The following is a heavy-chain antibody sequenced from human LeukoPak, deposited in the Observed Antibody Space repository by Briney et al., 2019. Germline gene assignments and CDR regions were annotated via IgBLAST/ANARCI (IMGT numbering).Heavy chain of an antibody. Sequence: GSLRLSCAASGFSFNDYDMTWVRQPPGKGLEWIGEINHSGSTNYNPSLKSRVTISVDTSKNQFSLKLSSVTAADTAVYYCARGRSYDFWSGSRSSYWYFDLWGRGTLVTVSS. V-gene: IGHV4-34*01. CDR2: INHSGST. CDR1: GFSFNDYD. D-gene: IGHD3-3*01. CDR3: ARGRSYDFWSGSRSSYWYFDL. J-gene: IGHJ2*01.